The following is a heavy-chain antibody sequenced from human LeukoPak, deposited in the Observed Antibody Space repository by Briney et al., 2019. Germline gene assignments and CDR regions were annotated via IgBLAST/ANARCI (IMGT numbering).Heavy chain of an antibody. CDR1: GYTFTSHY. CDR2: INPSGGST. D-gene: IGHD2-2*01. Sequence: ASVKVSCKASGYTFTSHYIHWVRQAPGQGLEWMGIINPSGGSTNYAQKFQGRVTVTRDTSTSTVYMELSSLRSEDTAVYYCAREGPYCSSTSCYGGFDHWGQGTLVTVSS. J-gene: IGHJ4*02. V-gene: IGHV1-46*01. CDR3: AREGPYCSSTSCYGGFDH.